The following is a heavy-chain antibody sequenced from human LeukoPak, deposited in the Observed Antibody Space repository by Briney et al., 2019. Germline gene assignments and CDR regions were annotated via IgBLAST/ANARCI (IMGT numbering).Heavy chain of an antibody. CDR1: GYSFTSYW. D-gene: IGHD3-10*01. J-gene: IGHJ4*02. V-gene: IGHV5-51*01. CDR3: ARGRRFGELSHPTYYFDY. CDR2: IYPGDSDT. Sequence: GESLKISCKGSGYSFTSYWIGWVRPMPGKGLEWMGIIYPGDSDTRYSPSFQGQVTISAAKSISTAYLQWSSLKASDTAVYYCARGRRFGELSHPTYYFDYWGQGTQVTVSS.